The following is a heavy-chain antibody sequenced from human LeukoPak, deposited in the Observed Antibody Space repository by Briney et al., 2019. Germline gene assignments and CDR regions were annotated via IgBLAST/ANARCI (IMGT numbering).Heavy chain of an antibody. CDR2: INWNGGST. V-gene: IGHV3-20*04. J-gene: IGHJ4*02. Sequence: GGSLRLSCAASGFTFDDYGMSWVRQAPGKGLEWVSGINWNGGSTGYADSVKGRFTISRDNAKNSLYLQLNSLRAEETAFYCCGRDTIRGLAGNFDYWGEGTLVTVSS. CDR1: GFTFDDYG. D-gene: IGHD6-19*01. CDR3: GRDTIRGLAGNFDY.